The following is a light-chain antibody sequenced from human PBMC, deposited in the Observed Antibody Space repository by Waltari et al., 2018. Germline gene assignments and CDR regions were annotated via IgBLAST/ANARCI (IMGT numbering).Light chain of an antibody. CDR1: QTVLYSDNNNY. V-gene: IGKV4-1*01. CDR2: WAS. Sequence: DIVMNQSPDSLAGSLGERASLNCKSRQTVLYSDNNNYLSWYKQRPGQPPKLLISWASTRESGVPDRFSGSGSGTDFTLTINSLQAEDVAIYYCQQYYSTPVTFGQGTKLEIK. J-gene: IGKJ2*01. CDR3: QQYYSTPVT.